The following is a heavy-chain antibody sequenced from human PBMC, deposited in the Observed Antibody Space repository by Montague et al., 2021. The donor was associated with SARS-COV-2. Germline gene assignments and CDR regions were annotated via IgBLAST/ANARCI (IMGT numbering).Heavy chain of an antibody. D-gene: IGHD6-6*01. CDR2: MYYTGHT. CDR1: GASVASGNFY. J-gene: IGHJ4*02. V-gene: IGHV4-61*01. CDR3: ARSRANVPSRPGFDY. Sequence: SETLSLTCTVSGASVASGNFYWSWIRQPPGKGLEWIGYMYYTGHTNYNPSLESRVTMPVDPSKNQFSLTLTSVTAADTAVYYCARSRANVPSRPGFDYWGQGALVIVSS.